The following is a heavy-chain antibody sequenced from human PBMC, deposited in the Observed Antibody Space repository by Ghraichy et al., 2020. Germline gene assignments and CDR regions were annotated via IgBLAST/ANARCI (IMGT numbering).Heavy chain of an antibody. D-gene: IGHD4-11*01. V-gene: IGHV4-59*01. Sequence: GSLRLSCTVSGVSINGSFWSWIRQPPGKELEWIGYVYHTGSSSYSPSLKSRVAISVDMSKNQISLQLTSVTAADTAVYYCARDARVSPDYRFDYWGQGTLVSVSS. CDR1: GVSINGSF. CDR2: VYHTGSS. J-gene: IGHJ4*02. CDR3: ARDARVSPDYRFDY.